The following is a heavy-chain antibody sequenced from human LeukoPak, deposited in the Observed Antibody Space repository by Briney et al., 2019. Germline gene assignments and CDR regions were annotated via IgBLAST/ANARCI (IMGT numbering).Heavy chain of an antibody. CDR1: GGSISGYY. J-gene: IGHJ4*02. CDR3: ARSHAQKWSGYSH. V-gene: IGHV4-59*01. D-gene: IGHD3-3*01. CDR2: IYYSGST. Sequence: SETLSLTCTVSGGSISGYYWSWLRQPPGKGLECIGYIYYSGSTNYNPSLKSRVTISVDTSKNQFSLKLTSVTAADTAVYFCARSHAQKWSGYSHWGQGTLVTVSS.